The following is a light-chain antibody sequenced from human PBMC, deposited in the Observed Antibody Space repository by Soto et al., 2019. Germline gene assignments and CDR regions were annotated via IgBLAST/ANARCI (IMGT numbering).Light chain of an antibody. J-gene: IGKJ2*01. Sequence: DIQMTQSPSSLSASVGDRVTITCRASQTISTYLNWYQQIPGKAPKLLIYGASNLQNGVPSRFSGSGSGTDFTLTISSLQPEDFENYYCQKSSSIPYTFGQGTKLEIK. CDR1: QTISTY. V-gene: IGKV1-39*01. CDR3: QKSSSIPYT. CDR2: GAS.